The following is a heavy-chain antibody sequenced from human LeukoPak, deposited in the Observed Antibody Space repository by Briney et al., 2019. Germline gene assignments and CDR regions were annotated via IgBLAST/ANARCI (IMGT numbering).Heavy chain of an antibody. Sequence: VASVKVSCKASGYNFANYGISWVCQAPGQGLGWMSSISIRRGITNYAQRFQGRVTMTTDTSTNTAYLELRSLRSDDTAVYYSARDNTYGVSGVCYVLNLFDYWGQGTLVTVSS. CDR2: ISIRRGIT. V-gene: IGHV1-18*01. CDR3: ARDNTYGVSGVCYVLNLFDY. D-gene: IGHD2-21*02. J-gene: IGHJ4*02. CDR1: GYNFANYG.